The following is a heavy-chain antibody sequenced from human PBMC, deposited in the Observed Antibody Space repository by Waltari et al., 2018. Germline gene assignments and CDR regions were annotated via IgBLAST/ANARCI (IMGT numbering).Heavy chain of an antibody. D-gene: IGHD2-2*01. CDR2: INSDGSIT. CDR3: GRVCSSTICHHYGMDV. V-gene: IGHV3-74*01. J-gene: IGHJ6*02. CDR1: GFTFSSYW. Sequence: EVQLVESGGGLVQPGGSLRLSCAASGFTFSSYWMHWVRQAPGKGLVWVSRINSDGSITSYADSVKGRFTISRDNAKNTLYLQMNSLRAEDTAVYYCGRVCSSTICHHYGMDVWGQGTTVTVSS.